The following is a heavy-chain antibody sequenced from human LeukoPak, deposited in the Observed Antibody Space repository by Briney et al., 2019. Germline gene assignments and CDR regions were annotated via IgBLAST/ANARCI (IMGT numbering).Heavy chain of an antibody. CDR3: ARVLEPYYYDSSGYSLDY. D-gene: IGHD3-22*01. V-gene: IGHV1-8*02. Sequence: ASVKVSCKASGGTFSSYAINWVRQATGQGLEWMGWMNPNSGNTGYAQKFQGRVTMTRNTSISTAYMELSSLRSEDTAVYYCARVLEPYYYDSSGYSLDYWGQGTLVTVSS. J-gene: IGHJ4*02. CDR2: MNPNSGNT. CDR1: GGTFSSYA.